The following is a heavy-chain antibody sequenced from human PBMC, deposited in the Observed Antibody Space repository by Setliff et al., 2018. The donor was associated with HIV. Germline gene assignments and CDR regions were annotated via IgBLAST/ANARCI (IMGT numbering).Heavy chain of an antibody. V-gene: IGHV3-48*04. Sequence: LRLSCAASGFTFSSYGMTWVRQAPGKGLEWVSYISGSSTTIYYADSVKGRFTISRDNAKNSLSLQMNTLRAEDTAVYYCARDQWVGATADYYYYMDVWGKGTTVTVSS. D-gene: IGHD1-26*01. CDR1: GFTFSSYG. J-gene: IGHJ6*03. CDR3: ARDQWVGATADYYYYMDV. CDR2: ISGSSTTI.